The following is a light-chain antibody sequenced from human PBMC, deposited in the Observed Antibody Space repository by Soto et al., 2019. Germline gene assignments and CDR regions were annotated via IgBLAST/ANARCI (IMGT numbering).Light chain of an antibody. V-gene: IGKV3-20*01. CDR1: QSVSSSN. CDR2: GAS. Sequence: EIVLTQSPGTLSLSPGERATLSCRASQSVSSSNLAWYQQKPGQAPRLLIYGASSRATGIPDRFSGSGSGTDFSLTITKLEPEDFAVYYCHQYDNAPRTFGQGTKVDIK. J-gene: IGKJ1*01. CDR3: HQYDNAPRT.